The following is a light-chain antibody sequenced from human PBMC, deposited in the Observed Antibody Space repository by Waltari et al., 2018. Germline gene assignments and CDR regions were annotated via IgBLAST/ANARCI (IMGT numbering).Light chain of an antibody. CDR1: QSVGWS. CDR3: QHYVRLPVT. CDR2: GAS. J-gene: IGKJ1*01. Sequence: EVVLTQSPGTLSWSPGERATLSCRASQSVGWSLAWYQQKPGRAPRLLIYGASSRATGIPDRFSASGSGTDFSLSISGLEPEDFAVYYCQHYVRLPVTFVRGTKVEIK. V-gene: IGKV3-20*01.